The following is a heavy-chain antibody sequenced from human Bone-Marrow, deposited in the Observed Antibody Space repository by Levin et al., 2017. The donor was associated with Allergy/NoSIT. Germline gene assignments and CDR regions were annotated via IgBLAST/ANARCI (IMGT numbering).Heavy chain of an antibody. V-gene: IGHV3-23*01. J-gene: IGHJ4*02. CDR2: ISGSGGST. D-gene: IGHD2-2*01. CDR1: GFTFSSYA. Sequence: GESLKISCAASGFTFSSYAMSWVRQAPGKGLEWVSAISGSGGSTYYADSVKGRFTISRDNSKNTLYLQMNSLRAEDTAVYYCAKTPYCSSTSCYWRVTEMYFDYWGQGTLVTVSS. CDR3: AKTPYCSSTSCYWRVTEMYFDY.